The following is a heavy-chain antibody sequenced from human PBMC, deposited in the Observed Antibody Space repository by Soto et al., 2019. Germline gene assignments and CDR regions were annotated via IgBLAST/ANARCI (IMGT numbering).Heavy chain of an antibody. J-gene: IGHJ6*02. CDR2: IIPIFGTA. CDR3: ARGRGYSYGYSGYYYSMDV. CDR1: GGTFSSYA. D-gene: IGHD5-18*01. Sequence: SVKVSCKASGGTFSSYAISWVRQAPGQGLEWMGGIIPIFGTANYAQKFQGRVTITADESTSTAYMELSSLRSEDTAVYYCARGRGYSYGYSGYYYSMDVWGQGTTVTVSS. V-gene: IGHV1-69*13.